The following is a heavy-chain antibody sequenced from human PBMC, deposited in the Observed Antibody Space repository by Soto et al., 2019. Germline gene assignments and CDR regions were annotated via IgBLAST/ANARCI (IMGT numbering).Heavy chain of an antibody. CDR2: ISSNGGST. CDR3: ARGIAGRVYGLDF. CDR1: GFTFSSYA. J-gene: IGHJ6*02. Sequence: GGSLRLSCAASGFTFSSYAMHWVRQAPGKGLEYVSAISSNGGSTYYANSVKGGFTISRDNSKNTLYLQMGSLRAEDMAVYYCARGIAGRVYGLDFWVQGTTVTVSS. D-gene: IGHD2-15*01. V-gene: IGHV3-64*01.